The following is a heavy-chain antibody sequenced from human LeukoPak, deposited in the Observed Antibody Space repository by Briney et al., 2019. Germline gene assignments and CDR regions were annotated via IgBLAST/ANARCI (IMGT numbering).Heavy chain of an antibody. V-gene: IGHV3-23*01. Sequence: PGGSLRPSCAASGFTLGTHAMNWVRQAPGKGLECVSTISGSGDSTYYTDSVRGRFTISRDSSKNTLYLQMNSLRADDTAVYYCAKGREAYSGSYTPFASWGQGILVTVSS. CDR2: ISGSGDST. J-gene: IGHJ4*02. CDR1: GFTLGTHA. D-gene: IGHD1-26*01. CDR3: AKGREAYSGSYTPFAS.